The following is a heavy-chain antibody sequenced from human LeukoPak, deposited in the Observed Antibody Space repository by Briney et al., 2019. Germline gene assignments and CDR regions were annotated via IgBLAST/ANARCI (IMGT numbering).Heavy chain of an antibody. D-gene: IGHD4-23*01. CDR3: ASRAKKATVVTDDAFDI. V-gene: IGHV1-2*02. CDR1: GYTFTGYY. Sequence: GASVKVSCKASGYTFTGYYMHWVRQAPGQGLEWMGWINPNSGGTNYAQKFQGRVTMTRDTSISTAYMELSRLRSDDTAVYYCASRAKKATVVTDDAFDIWGQGTMVTVSS. J-gene: IGHJ3*02. CDR2: INPNSGGT.